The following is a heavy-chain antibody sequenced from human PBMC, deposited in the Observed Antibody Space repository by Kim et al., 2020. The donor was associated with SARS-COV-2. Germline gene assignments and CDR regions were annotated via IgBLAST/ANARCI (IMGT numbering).Heavy chain of an antibody. J-gene: IGHJ4*02. Sequence: SVKGRITISRDNSKNTLYLQVNSVRAEDTAVYYCERSGDCGGDEECYFDYWGQGTLVTVSS. CDR3: ERSGDCGGDEECYFDY. V-gene: IGHV3-30*07. D-gene: IGHD2-21*02.